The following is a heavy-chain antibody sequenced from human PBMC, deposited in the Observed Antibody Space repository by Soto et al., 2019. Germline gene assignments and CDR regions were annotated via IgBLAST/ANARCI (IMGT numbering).Heavy chain of an antibody. CDR3: ARHPPHVVGTAISYYYYGMDV. J-gene: IGHJ6*02. V-gene: IGHV5-10-1*01. D-gene: IGHD2-21*02. CDR2: IDPSDSYT. CDR1: GYSFTSYW. Sequence: PGESLKISCKGSGYSFTSYWISWVRKMPGKGLEWMGRIDPSDSYTNYSPSFQGHVTISADKSISTAYLQWSSLKASDTAMYYCARHPPHVVGTAISYYYYGMDVWGQGTTVTVSS.